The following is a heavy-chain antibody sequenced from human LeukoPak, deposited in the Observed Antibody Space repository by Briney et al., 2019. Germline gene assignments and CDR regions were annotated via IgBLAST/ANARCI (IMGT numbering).Heavy chain of an antibody. V-gene: IGHV1-3*01. Sequence: ASVKVSCKPSGYTFTSYAMHWVRQAPGQRLEWMGWINAGNGNTKYSQKFQGRVTITRDTSASTAYMELSSLRSEDTAVYYCARGSTVGRFDPWGQGTLVTVSS. CDR3: ARGSTVGRFDP. J-gene: IGHJ5*02. CDR2: INAGNGNT. D-gene: IGHD1-14*01. CDR1: GYTFTSYA.